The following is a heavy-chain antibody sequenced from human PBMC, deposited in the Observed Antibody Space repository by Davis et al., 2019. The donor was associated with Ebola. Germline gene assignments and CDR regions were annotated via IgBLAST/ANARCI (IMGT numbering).Heavy chain of an antibody. V-gene: IGHV3-21*01. Sequence: GGSLRLSCAASGFTFSSYSMNWVRQAPGKGLEWVSSISSSSSYIYYADSVKGRFTISRDNAKNSLYLQMNSLRAEDTAVYYCARDTRSLLKYWNYSNYWGQGTLVTVSS. CDR2: ISSSSSYI. J-gene: IGHJ4*02. CDR1: GFTFSSYS. CDR3: ARDTRSLLKYWNYSNY. D-gene: IGHD1-7*01.